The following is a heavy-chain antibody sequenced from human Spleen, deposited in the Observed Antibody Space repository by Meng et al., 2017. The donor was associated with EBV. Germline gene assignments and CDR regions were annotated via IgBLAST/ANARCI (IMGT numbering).Heavy chain of an antibody. Sequence: QVPFTQWCPVLLKPSESLCLTCIVYGGSFSGYYWSWIRQPPGKVLEWIGDIYHSGNTNYNPSLKSRVTISIDMSNNQFSLNLTSVTAADTAVYYCARRWLQPSSRNSYFDYWGRGSLVTVSS. V-gene: IGHV4-34*02. CDR1: GGSFSGYY. CDR3: ARRWLQPSSRNSYFDY. D-gene: IGHD5-24*01. CDR2: IYHSGNT. J-gene: IGHJ4*02.